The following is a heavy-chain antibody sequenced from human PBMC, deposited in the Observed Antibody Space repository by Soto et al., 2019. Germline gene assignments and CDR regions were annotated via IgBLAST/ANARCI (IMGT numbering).Heavy chain of an antibody. CDR2: ISGDGSST. D-gene: IGHD1-7*01. CDR3: ARSLPGTYGAFDL. CDR1: EFTFRSYW. Sequence: GGSLRLSCAASEFTFRSYWMHWVRQSPGKGLVWVSRISGDGSSTNYADSVKGRFTISRDNAKNTVYLQIDSLRAEDTAVYYCARSLPGTYGAFDLWGQGTMVTVS. J-gene: IGHJ3*01. V-gene: IGHV3-74*01.